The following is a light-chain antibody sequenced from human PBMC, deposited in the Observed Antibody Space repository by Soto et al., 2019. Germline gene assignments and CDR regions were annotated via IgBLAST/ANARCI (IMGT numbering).Light chain of an antibody. J-gene: IGKJ1*01. CDR1: QGIRND. CDR3: QQYNSYSWT. CDR2: AAS. V-gene: IGKV1-6*01. Sequence: AIQMTQSPSSLSASVGDRVTITCRASQGIRNDLGWYQQKSGKAPKLLIYAASSLQSGVPSRFSGSGSGTDFTLTISSLQPEDCATYYCQQYNSYSWTFGQGTKVDIK.